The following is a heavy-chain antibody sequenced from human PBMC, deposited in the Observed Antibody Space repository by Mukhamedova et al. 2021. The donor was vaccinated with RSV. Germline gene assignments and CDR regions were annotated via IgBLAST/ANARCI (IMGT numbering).Heavy chain of an antibody. V-gene: IGHV3-30*04. CDR2: ISYDGSNK. Sequence: FSSYAMHWVRQAPGKGLEWVAVISYDGSNKYYADSVKGRFTISRDNSKNTLYLQVNSLRAEDTAVYYCGRGSSYFDRFDPWSRGT. D-gene: IGHD3-9*01. J-gene: IGHJ5*02. CDR1: FSSYA. CDR3: GRGSSYFDRFDP.